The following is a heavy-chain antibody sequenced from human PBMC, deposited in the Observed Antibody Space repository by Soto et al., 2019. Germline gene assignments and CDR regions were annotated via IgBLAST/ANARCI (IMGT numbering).Heavy chain of an antibody. CDR2: ICGGST. CDR3: ARDVGV. CDR1: GFTVSNNC. J-gene: IGHJ6*04. V-gene: IGHV3-66*01. Sequence: EVQLVESGGGLVQPGGSLRLSCAASGFTVSNNCMSWVRQAPGKGLEWVSVICGGSTYYADSVKGRFTISRDNSKNTLYLQMNSLRAEDTAVYYCARDVGVWGRGTTVTVSS.